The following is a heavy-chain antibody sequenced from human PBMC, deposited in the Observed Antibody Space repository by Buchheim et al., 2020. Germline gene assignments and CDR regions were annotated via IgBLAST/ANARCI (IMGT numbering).Heavy chain of an antibody. V-gene: IGHV4-59*01. D-gene: IGHD6-13*01. Sequence: QVQLQESGPGLVKPSETLSLTCSVSGDSLNSYYWSWIRQPPGKELEWIGYIFYSGSTYYRPSLRSRAFISVDTSRNQFSRRLRSVTAADTAVYYCARGRRNYSRGWFDPWGQGT. CDR3: ARGRRNYSRGWFDP. CDR2: IFYSGST. CDR1: GDSLNSYY. J-gene: IGHJ5*01.